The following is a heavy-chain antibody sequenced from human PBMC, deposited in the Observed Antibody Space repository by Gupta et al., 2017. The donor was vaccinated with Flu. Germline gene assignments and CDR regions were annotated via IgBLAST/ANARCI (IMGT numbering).Heavy chain of an antibody. CDR1: GFSFSSYG. D-gene: IGHD2-15*01. J-gene: IGHJ4*02. Sequence: QVYLVESGGGVVQPGTSLTLSCAASGFSFSSYGIHWVRQAPGKGLEWVAFISYDGNNKFYADSVKGRCTISRDNSRNTVYLHMNNLRAEDTALYYCAKDLVGNCSGRGCSYVDSWGQGSLVIVSS. CDR3: AKDLVGNCSGRGCSYVDS. V-gene: IGHV3-30*18. CDR2: ISYDGNNK.